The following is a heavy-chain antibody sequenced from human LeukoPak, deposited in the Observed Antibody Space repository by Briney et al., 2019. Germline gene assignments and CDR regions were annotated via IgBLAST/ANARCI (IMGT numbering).Heavy chain of an antibody. J-gene: IGHJ6*02. V-gene: IGHV3-23*01. CDR3: ARDSSGGSYLDV. CDR1: GFTFSNYG. CDR2: IRGSGSNT. D-gene: IGHD1-26*01. Sequence: GGSLRLSCAASGFTFSNYGMIWVRQAPGKGLEWVSGIRGSGSNTYYADSVKGRFSISRDNSKNTVYLQMNSLRVEDTAVYYCARDSSGGSYLDVWGQGATVTVSS.